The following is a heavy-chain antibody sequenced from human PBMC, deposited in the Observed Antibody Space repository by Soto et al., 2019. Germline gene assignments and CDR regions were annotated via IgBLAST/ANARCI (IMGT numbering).Heavy chain of an antibody. V-gene: IGHV3-21*01. CDR3: ARIRAARAYYYYGMDV. Sequence: PGGSLRLSCAASGFTFSSYSMNWVRQAPGKGLEWVSSISSSSSYIYYADSVKGRFTISRDNAKNSLYLQMNSLRAEDTAVYYCARIRAARAYYYYGMDVWGQGTTVTVSS. J-gene: IGHJ6*02. D-gene: IGHD6-6*01. CDR2: ISSSSSYI. CDR1: GFTFSSYS.